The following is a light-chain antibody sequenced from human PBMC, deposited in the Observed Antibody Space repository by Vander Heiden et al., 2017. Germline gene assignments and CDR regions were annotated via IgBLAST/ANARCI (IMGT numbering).Light chain of an antibody. Sequence: EIVLTQSPATLSLSPGERATLSCRASQSVSSYLAWYHQKPGQAPRLLIYHASNRATGIPARFSGSGSGTDFTLTISSLEPEDFAVYYCQQRSNWPPWTFGQGTKVEIK. V-gene: IGKV3-11*01. CDR3: QQRSNWPPWT. CDR1: QSVSSY. CDR2: HAS. J-gene: IGKJ1*01.